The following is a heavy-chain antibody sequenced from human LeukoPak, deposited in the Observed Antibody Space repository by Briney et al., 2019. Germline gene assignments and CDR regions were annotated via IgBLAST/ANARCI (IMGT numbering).Heavy chain of an antibody. CDR2: IIPILGIA. CDR1: GGTFSSYA. CDR3: ARDDSSGYYVFDY. V-gene: IGHV1-69*04. J-gene: IGHJ4*02. D-gene: IGHD3-22*01. Sequence: ASVKVSCKASGGTFSSYAISWVRQALGQGLEWMGRIIPILGIANYAQKFQGRVTITADKSTSTAYMELSSLRSEDTAVYYCARDDSSGYYVFDYWGQGTLVTVSS.